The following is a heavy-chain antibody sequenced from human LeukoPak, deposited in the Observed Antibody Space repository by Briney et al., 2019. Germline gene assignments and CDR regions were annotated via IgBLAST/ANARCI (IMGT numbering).Heavy chain of an antibody. V-gene: IGHV3-30*02. CDR2: IRYDGSNK. J-gene: IGHJ4*02. Sequence: GGSLRLSCAASGFTFSSYGMHWVRQAPGKGLEWVAFIRYDGSNKYYADSVKGRFTISRDNSKNTLYLQMNSLRAEDTAVYYCAKANGYCSSTSCYRLDYFDYWGQGTLVTVSS. CDR1: GFTFSSYG. D-gene: IGHD2-2*02. CDR3: AKANGYCSSTSCYRLDYFDY.